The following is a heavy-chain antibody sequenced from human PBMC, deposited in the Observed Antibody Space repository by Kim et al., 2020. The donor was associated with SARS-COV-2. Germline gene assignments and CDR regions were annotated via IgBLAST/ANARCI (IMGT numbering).Heavy chain of an antibody. V-gene: IGHV4-34*01. D-gene: IGHD1-26*01. J-gene: IGHJ4*02. CDR2: INHGGTT. CDR3: ARGDEWELLQFDY. Sequence: SETLSLTCAVYGGAFSGYYWSWIRQFPRKRLEWIGEINHGGTTNYNPSLKSRVTISLDTTRKQFSLKLTSMTAADTAVYYCARGDEWELLQFDYWGQGTQVSVSS. CDR1: GGAFSGYY.